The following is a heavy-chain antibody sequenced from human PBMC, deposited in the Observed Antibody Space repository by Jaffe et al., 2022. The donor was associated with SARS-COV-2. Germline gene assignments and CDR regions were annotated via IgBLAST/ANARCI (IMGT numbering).Heavy chain of an antibody. J-gene: IGHJ5*02. D-gene: IGHD6-19*01. CDR2: IKSKTDGGTT. CDR3: TTEQWLVSMAAVFDP. V-gene: IGHV3-15*01. Sequence: EVQLVESGGGLVKPGGSLRLSCAASGFTFSNAWMSWVRQAPGKGLEWVGRIKSKTDGGTTDYAAPVKGRFTISRDDSKNTLYLQMNSLKTEDTAVYYCTTEQWLVSMAAVFDPWGQGTLVTVSS. CDR1: GFTFSNAW.